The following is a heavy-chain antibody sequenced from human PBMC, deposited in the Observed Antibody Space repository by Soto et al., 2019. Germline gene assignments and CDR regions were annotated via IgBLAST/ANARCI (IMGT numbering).Heavy chain of an antibody. V-gene: IGHV3-30*18. J-gene: IGHJ6*02. D-gene: IGHD2-2*01. Sequence: QVQLVESGGGVVQPGGSLRLSCEASGFTFSKFGIHWVRQAPGKGLEWVAVVSYDGSFKYYADSVKGRFTISRDNSKNTLYLQMNSLRPEDTALYYCAKDSDQLLFDYYYYGMDVWGQGTTVTDSS. CDR1: GFTFSKFG. CDR2: VSYDGSFK. CDR3: AKDSDQLLFDYYYYGMDV.